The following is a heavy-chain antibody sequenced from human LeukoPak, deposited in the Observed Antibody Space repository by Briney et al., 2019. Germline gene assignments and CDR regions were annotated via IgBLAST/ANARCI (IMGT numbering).Heavy chain of an antibody. D-gene: IGHD2-2*03. CDR3: ARAPVDIVVVPAAIG. Sequence: PGVSLRLSCAASGFTFSSYSMNWVRQAPAKGLEWVSSISSSSSYIYYADSVKGRFTISRDNAKNSLYLQMNSLRAEDTAVYYCARAPVDIVVVPAAIGWGQGTLVTVSS. V-gene: IGHV3-21*01. CDR1: GFTFSSYS. J-gene: IGHJ4*02. CDR2: ISSSSSYI.